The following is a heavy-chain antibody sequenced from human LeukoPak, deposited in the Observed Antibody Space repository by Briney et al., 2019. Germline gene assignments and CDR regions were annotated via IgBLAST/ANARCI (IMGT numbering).Heavy chain of an antibody. CDR3: ARDRVPYYYDSSGYYYEDDAFDI. V-gene: IGHV4-59*01. D-gene: IGHD3-22*01. CDR1: GGSISSYY. CDR2: IYYSGST. J-gene: IGHJ3*02. Sequence: PSETLSLTCTVSGGSISSYYWSWIRQPPGKGLEWIGYIYYSGSTNYNPSLKSRVTISVAKNQFSLKLSSVTAADTAVYYCARDRVPYYYDSSGYYYEDDAFDIWGQGTMVTVSS.